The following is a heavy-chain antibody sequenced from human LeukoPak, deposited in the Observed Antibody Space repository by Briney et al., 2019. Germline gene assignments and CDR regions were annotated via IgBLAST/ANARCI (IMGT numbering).Heavy chain of an antibody. V-gene: IGHV4-61*02. D-gene: IGHD3-10*01. CDR3: ARGTITMVRGVIENWFDP. CDR1: GGSISSGSYY. J-gene: IGHJ5*02. Sequence: PSETLSLTCTVSGGSISSGSYYWSWIRQPAGKGLEWIGRIYTSGSTNYNPSLKSRVTISVDTSKNQFSLKLSSVTAADTAVYYCARGTITMVRGVIENWFDPWGQGTLVTVSS. CDR2: IYTSGST.